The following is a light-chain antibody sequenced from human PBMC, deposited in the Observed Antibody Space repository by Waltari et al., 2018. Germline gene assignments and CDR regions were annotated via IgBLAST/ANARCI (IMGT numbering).Light chain of an antibody. V-gene: IGKV3-20*01. Sequence: EIVLTQSPGTLSLSPGERATLSCRASQGIAKYLAWYQQKPGQAPRLLIYHASSRAAGIPDRFSGSGPGTDFSLTISRLEPEDFAVYDCQNYESLPVTFGQGTKVEIK. CDR3: QNYESLPVT. J-gene: IGKJ1*01. CDR1: QGIAKY. CDR2: HAS.